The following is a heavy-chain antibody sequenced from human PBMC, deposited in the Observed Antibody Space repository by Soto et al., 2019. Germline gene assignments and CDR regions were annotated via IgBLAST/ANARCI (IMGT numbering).Heavy chain of an antibody. CDR3: GRGKHKYFIDV. V-gene: IGHV4-30-2*01. J-gene: IGHJ4*02. Sequence: SETLSLTCDISGGSVSGGTYSWTWIRQPPGKGLEWIGYIYRSGSTYYNPSLKSRVSISVDRSQTLFSMNLTSVTAADTAVYYCGRGKHKYFIDVWGEGNLVTVSS. CDR2: IYRSGST. CDR1: GGSVSGGTYS. D-gene: IGHD2-15*01.